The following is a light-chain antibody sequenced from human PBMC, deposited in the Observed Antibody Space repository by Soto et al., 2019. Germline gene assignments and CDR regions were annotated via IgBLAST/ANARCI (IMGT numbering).Light chain of an antibody. CDR2: VNN. Sequence: QSVLTQPPSVSGAPGQRVTISCSGSSSNVGAASDVYWYHQLPGTAPRLLISVNNKRPSGVPDRFSGSKSGTSASLAITGLRPEDEADYYCQSYDDTLSGSWVFGTGTKVTVL. J-gene: IGLJ1*01. V-gene: IGLV1-40*01. CDR1: SSNVGAASD. CDR3: QSYDDTLSGSWV.